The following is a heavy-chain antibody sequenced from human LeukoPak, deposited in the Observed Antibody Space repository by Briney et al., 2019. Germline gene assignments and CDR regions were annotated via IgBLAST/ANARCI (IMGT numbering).Heavy chain of an antibody. CDR2: ISSSSSYI. Sequence: PGGSLRLSCAASGFTVSSNYMNWVRQAPGKGLEWGSSISSSSSYIYYADSVKGRFTISRDNAKNSLYLQMNSLRAEDTAVYYCARAMGQLEPADYWGQGTLVTVSS. CDR3: ARAMGQLEPADY. V-gene: IGHV3-21*01. J-gene: IGHJ4*02. D-gene: IGHD6-13*01. CDR1: GFTVSSNY.